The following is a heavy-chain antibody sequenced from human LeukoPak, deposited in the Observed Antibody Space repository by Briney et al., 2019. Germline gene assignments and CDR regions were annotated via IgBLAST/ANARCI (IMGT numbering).Heavy chain of an antibody. D-gene: IGHD4-11*01. CDR1: GESFSGYY. CDR3: ARGFAGSQY. V-gene: IGHV4-34*01. J-gene: IGHJ4*02. CDR2: INHSGST. Sequence: PSETLSLTCAVYGESFSGYYWSWIRQPPGKGLEWIGEINHSGSTNYNPSLKSRVTISVDTSKNQFSLKLSSVTAADTAVYYCARGFAGSQYWGQGTLVTVSS.